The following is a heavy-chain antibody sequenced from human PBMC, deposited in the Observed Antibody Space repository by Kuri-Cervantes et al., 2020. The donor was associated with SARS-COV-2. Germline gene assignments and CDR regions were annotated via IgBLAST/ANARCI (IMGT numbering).Heavy chain of an antibody. J-gene: IGHJ6*02. CDR2: IYYSGST. CDR3: ARAAPYYDFWSGYSSAAGSYGMDV. Sequence: GSLRLSCTVSGGSISSSSYYWGWIRQPPGKGLEWIGSIYYSGSTNYNPSLKSRVTISVDTSKNQFSLKLSSVTAADTAVYYCARAAPYYDFWSGYSSAAGSYGMDVWGQGNTVNVSS. CDR1: GGSISSSSYY. D-gene: IGHD3-3*01. V-gene: IGHV4-39*07.